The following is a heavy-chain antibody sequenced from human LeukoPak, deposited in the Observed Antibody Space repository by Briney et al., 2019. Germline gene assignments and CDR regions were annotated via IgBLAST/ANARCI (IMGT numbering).Heavy chain of an antibody. Sequence: SETLSLTCTVSGDSISSSSYYWSWIRQPPGKGLEWIGEINHSGSTNYNPSLKSRVTISVDTSKNQFSLKLSSVTAADTAVYYCARGNPWDYWGQGTLVTVSS. CDR2: INHSGST. CDR3: ARGNPWDY. V-gene: IGHV4-39*07. J-gene: IGHJ4*02. CDR1: GDSISSSSYY.